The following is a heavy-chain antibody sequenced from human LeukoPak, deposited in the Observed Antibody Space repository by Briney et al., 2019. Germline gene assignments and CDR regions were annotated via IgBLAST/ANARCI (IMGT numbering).Heavy chain of an antibody. CDR1: GYTFTSHG. V-gene: IGHV1-18*01. J-gene: IGHJ6*03. CDR3: ARDRAGSEGELSILNYYYYMDV. CDR2: ISASNGNT. Sequence: RASVKVSCKASGYTFTSHGISWVRQAPGQGLEWMGWISASNGNTNYAQKFQGRVTITADESTSTTYMELSSLRSEDTAVYYCARDRAGSEGELSILNYYYYMDVWGKGTTVTVSS. D-gene: IGHD3-16*02.